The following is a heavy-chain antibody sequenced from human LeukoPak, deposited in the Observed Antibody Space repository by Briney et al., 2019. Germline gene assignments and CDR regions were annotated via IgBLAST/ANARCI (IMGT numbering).Heavy chain of an antibody. CDR2: MYYSVST. J-gene: IGHJ3*02. D-gene: IGHD2-21*01. V-gene: IGHV4-59*01. Sequence: PETLSLTCTLSGGSIASYYGSWNRHPPGEGREWIGYMYYSVSTNYNTSLKGRVPISQATSKTQFSLKLSAVTAAATAVFSGGRIESISDAFDIWGQGTMVTVSS. CDR3: GRIESISDAFDI. CDR1: GGSIASYY.